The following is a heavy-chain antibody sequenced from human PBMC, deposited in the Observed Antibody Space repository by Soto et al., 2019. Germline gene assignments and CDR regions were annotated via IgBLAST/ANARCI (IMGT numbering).Heavy chain of an antibody. V-gene: IGHV3-23*01. D-gene: IGHD3-10*01. Sequence: EVQLLESGGGLVQPGGSLRLACAASGFTFSSHAMTWVRQAPGKGLEWVSTIRGDGSGTWYTDSVKGLFIISRDNSKSTLFLQMNSLTVEDTAVYYCARDGHSVTYYYHMDVWGKGTTVTVSS. CDR1: GFTFSSHA. CDR3: ARDGHSVTYYYHMDV. CDR2: IRGDGSGT. J-gene: IGHJ6*03.